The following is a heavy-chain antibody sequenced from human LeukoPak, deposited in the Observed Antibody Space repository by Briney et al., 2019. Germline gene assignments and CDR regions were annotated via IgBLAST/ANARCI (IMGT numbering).Heavy chain of an antibody. Sequence: PSETLSLTCAVYGGSFSGYYWTWIRQTPEKGLEWIGEMNPSGSTNYNPSLKSRVTISVDTSKNQFSLELSSVTAADTAVYYCARGRQDLTMIVVVMTAVSYYLDVWGKGTTVTVS. V-gene: IGHV4-34*01. CDR3: ARGRQDLTMIVVVMTAVSYYLDV. CDR2: MNPSGST. J-gene: IGHJ6*03. CDR1: GGSFSGYY. D-gene: IGHD3-22*01.